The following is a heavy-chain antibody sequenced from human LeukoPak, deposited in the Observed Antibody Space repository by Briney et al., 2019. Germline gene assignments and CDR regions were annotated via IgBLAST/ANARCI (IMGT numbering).Heavy chain of an antibody. Sequence: ASVKVSCKASGYTFTDYYFHWMRQAPGQGLEWMGWINPHSGDTNYAQKFQGRVTMTRDTSISTVYMELSRLTSDDTAVFYCAKTGRSGWYYYFDYWGQGTLVTVSS. V-gene: IGHV1-2*02. CDR2: INPHSGDT. J-gene: IGHJ4*02. CDR3: AKTGRSGWYYYFDY. D-gene: IGHD6-13*01. CDR1: GYTFTDYY.